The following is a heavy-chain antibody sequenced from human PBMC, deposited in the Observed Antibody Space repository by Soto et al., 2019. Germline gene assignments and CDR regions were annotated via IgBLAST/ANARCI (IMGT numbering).Heavy chain of an antibody. J-gene: IGHJ3*01. V-gene: IGHV4-59*12. D-gene: IGHD1-26*01. CDR2: IYYSGST. Sequence: SETLSLTCTVSGGSFSSYYWTWIRQSPGKGLEWIGYIYYSGSTDYNPSLRGRLAISIDTSKNQFSLKLSSVTAADTAVYYCARAASGTYYLSAFDVWGQGTMVTVSS. CDR3: ARAASGTYYLSAFDV. CDR1: GGSFSSYY.